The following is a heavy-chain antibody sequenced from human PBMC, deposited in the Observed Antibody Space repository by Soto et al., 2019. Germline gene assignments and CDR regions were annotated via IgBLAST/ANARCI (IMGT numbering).Heavy chain of an antibody. V-gene: IGHV4-34*01. D-gene: IGHD2-21*02. CDR3: ARGRHIVVVTARNDY. Sequence: QVQLQQWGAGLLKPSETLSLTCAVYGGSFSGYYWSWIRQPPGKGLEWIGEINHSGSTNYNPSLKSRVTMTGGPFKNQFSLEVGFVTGADTAVYYCARGRHIVVVTARNDYWGQGTLVTVSS. CDR2: INHSGST. J-gene: IGHJ4*02. CDR1: GGSFSGYY.